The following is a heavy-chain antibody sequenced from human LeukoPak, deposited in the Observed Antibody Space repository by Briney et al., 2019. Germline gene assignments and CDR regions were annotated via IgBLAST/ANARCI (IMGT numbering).Heavy chain of an antibody. CDR1: GGSISSYY. CDR3: ARIDYDSSGYYSAAGGYYMDV. D-gene: IGHD3-22*01. J-gene: IGHJ6*03. Sequence: SETLSLTCTVSGGSISSYYWSWIRQPAGKGLEWIGRIYTSGSTYYNPSLKSRVTISVDTSKNQFSLKLSSVTAADTAVYYCARIDYDSSGYYSAAGGYYMDVWGKGTTVTVSS. V-gene: IGHV4-4*07. CDR2: IYTSGST.